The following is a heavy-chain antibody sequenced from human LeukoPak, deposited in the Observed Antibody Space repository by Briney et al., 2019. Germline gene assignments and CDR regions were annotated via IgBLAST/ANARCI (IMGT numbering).Heavy chain of an antibody. CDR3: ARQLTWAPHPYGDYVGGADY. V-gene: IGHV3-53*01. CDR2: IHSGGST. J-gene: IGHJ4*02. D-gene: IGHD4-17*01. CDR1: GFTVSSNY. Sequence: GGSLRLSCAASGFTVSSNYMNWVRQAPGKGLEWVSVIHSGGSTYYADSVKGRFTISRDNSKNTLFLQMNSLRAEDTAVYYCARQLTWAPHPYGDYVGGADYWGQGTLVTVSS.